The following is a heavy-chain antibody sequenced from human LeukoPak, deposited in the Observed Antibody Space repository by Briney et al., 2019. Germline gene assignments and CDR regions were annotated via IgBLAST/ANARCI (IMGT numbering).Heavy chain of an antibody. D-gene: IGHD3-10*01. V-gene: IGHV4-4*09. CDR3: ARHGLLWFGEFSFDY. CDR1: GGSISSYY. CDR2: IYTSGST. Sequence: PSETLSLTCTVSGGSISSYYWSWIRQPPGKGLEWIGYIYTSGSTNYNPSLKSRVTISVDTSKNQFSRKLSSVTAADTAVYYCARHGLLWFGEFSFDYWGQGTLVTVSS. J-gene: IGHJ4*02.